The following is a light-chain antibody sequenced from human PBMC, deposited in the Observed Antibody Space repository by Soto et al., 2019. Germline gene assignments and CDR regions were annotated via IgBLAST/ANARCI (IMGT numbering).Light chain of an antibody. CDR3: QQYGGVPYT. V-gene: IGKV3-20*01. J-gene: IGKJ2*01. CDR1: QSVFSSL. Sequence: EIVLTQSPATLSVSPGERATLSCRASQSVFSSLAWYQQKPGQAPRLLIYGASSGATGIPDRFSGSGSGTDFTLTISRLEPEDFAIYYCQQYGGVPYTFGQGTKVDIK. CDR2: GAS.